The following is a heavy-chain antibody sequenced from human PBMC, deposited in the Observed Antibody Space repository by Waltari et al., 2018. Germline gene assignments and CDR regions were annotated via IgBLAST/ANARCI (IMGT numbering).Heavy chain of an antibody. Sequence: QVQLVQSGAEVKKPGSSVKVSCKASGGTFSSYAISWVRQAPGQGLEWMGGIIPILGTANYAQKFQGRVTITTDESTSTAYMELSSLRSEDTAVYYCARESSSGWPEDYYYGMDVWGQGTTVTVSS. CDR1: GGTFSSYA. V-gene: IGHV1-69*05. CDR2: IIPILGTA. J-gene: IGHJ6*02. CDR3: ARESSSGWPEDYYYGMDV. D-gene: IGHD6-19*01.